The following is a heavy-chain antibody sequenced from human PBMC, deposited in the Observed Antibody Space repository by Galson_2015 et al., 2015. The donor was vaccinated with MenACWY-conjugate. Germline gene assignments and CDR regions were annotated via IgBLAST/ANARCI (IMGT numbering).Heavy chain of an antibody. J-gene: IGHJ5*02. V-gene: IGHV3-21*01. CDR1: GFTFSSYS. CDR3: ARDGLSSGYSSGWDPNWFDP. Sequence: SLRLSCAASGFTFSSYSMNWVRQAPGKGLEWVSSISSSSSYIYYADSVKGRFTISRDNAKNSLYLQMNSLRAEDTAVYYCARDGLSSGYSSGWDPNWFDPWGQGTLVTVSS. CDR2: ISSSSSYI. D-gene: IGHD6-19*01.